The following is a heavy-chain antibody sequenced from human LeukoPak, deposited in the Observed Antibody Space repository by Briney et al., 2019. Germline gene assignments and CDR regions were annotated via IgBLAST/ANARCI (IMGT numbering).Heavy chain of an antibody. J-gene: IGHJ5*02. CDR1: GFPVSSNY. V-gene: IGHV3-53*01. D-gene: IGHD3-22*01. CDR2: IYSGGST. CDR3: AKSVNSYYDWFDP. Sequence: PGGSLRLSCAASGFPVSSNYMSWVRQAPGKGLEGVSVIYSGGSTYYADSVKGRFTISRDNSKNTLYLQMNSLRAEDTAVYYCAKSVNSYYDWFDPWGQGTLVIVSS.